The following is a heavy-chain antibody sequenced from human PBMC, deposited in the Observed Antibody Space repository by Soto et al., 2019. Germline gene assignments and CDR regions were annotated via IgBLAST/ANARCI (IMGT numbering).Heavy chain of an antibody. CDR3: ARLPYYDILTGSLDY. Sequence: LSLTCTVSGGSISNSDYYWGWIRQPPGKGLEWIGTIYYSGSTYYNPSLKSRVTISVDTSKNQFSLKLSSVTAADTAVYYCARLPYYDILTGSLDYWGQGTLVTVSS. CDR2: IYYSGST. V-gene: IGHV4-39*01. J-gene: IGHJ4*02. CDR1: GGSISNSDYY. D-gene: IGHD3-9*01.